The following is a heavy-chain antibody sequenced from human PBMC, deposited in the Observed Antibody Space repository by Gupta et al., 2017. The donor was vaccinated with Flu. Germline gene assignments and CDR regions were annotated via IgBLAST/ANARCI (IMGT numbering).Heavy chain of an antibody. V-gene: IGHV2-70*04. J-gene: IGHJ5*02. CDR1: GFSLTTSGVR. CDR3: SRIEYGYPEDFGNGFDA. D-gene: IGHD4-17*01. CDR2: IDWNDDK. Sequence: QVTLKESGPALVKPTQTLTLTCAFSGFSLTTSGVRVSWIRQPPGKALEWLARIDWNDDKLYKTSLKTRLTIYKDTVKTQVFLRMKKIDQVDTGTYYWSRIEYGYPEDFGNGFDAWGQGTMVSVSS.